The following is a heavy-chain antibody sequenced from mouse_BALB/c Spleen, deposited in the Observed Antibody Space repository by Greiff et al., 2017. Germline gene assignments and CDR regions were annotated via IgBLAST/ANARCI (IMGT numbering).Heavy chain of an antibody. CDR3: TRGDGGAWFAY. CDR1: GYTFTDYE. Sequence: QVHVKQSGAELVRPGASVTLSCKASGYTFTDYEMHWVKQTPVHGLEWIGAIDPETGGTAYNQKFKGKATLTADKSSSTAYMELRSLTSEDSAVYYCTRGDGGAWFAYWGQGTLVTVSA. J-gene: IGHJ3*01. CDR2: IDPETGGT. V-gene: IGHV1-15*01. D-gene: IGHD1-1*02.